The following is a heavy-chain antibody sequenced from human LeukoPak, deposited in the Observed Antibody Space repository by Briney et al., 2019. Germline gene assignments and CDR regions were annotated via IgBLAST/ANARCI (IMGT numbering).Heavy chain of an antibody. D-gene: IGHD3-22*01. CDR2: ISSSSSYI. J-gene: IGHJ4*02. CDR1: GFTFSSYS. V-gene: IGHV3-21*01. Sequence: KTGGSLRLSCAASGFTFSSYSMNWVRQAPGKGLEWVSSISSSSSYIYYADSVKGRFTISRDNAKNSLYLQMNSLRAEDTAVYYCASSYDSRGYYGRGIDYWGQGTLVTVSS. CDR3: ASSYDSRGYYGRGIDY.